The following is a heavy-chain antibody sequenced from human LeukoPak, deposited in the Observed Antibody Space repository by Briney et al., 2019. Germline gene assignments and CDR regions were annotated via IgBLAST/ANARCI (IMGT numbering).Heavy chain of an antibody. CDR2: ISSSSSYI. V-gene: IGHV3-21*01. Sequence: GGSLRLSCAASGFTLSSYSMNWVRQAPGKGLEWVSSISSSSSYIYYADSVKGRFTISRDNAKNSLYLQMNSLRAEDTAVYYCASCVTMIPYYYGMDVWGQGTTVTVSS. CDR3: ASCVTMIPYYYGMDV. CDR1: GFTLSSYS. D-gene: IGHD3-22*01. J-gene: IGHJ6*02.